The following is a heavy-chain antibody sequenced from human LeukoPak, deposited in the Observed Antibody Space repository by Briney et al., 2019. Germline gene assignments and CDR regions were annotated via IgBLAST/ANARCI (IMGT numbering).Heavy chain of an antibody. D-gene: IGHD1-26*01. CDR1: GVTFSSYS. J-gene: IGHJ4*02. Sequence: GGSLRLSCAASGVTFSSYSMNWGRQAPGKGLEGGSSISSSSSYIYYADSVKGRFTISRDNAKNSLYLQMNSLRAEDTAVYYCARKREKSFDYWGQGPLVTVSS. V-gene: IGHV3-21*01. CDR2: ISSSSSYI. CDR3: ARKREKSFDY.